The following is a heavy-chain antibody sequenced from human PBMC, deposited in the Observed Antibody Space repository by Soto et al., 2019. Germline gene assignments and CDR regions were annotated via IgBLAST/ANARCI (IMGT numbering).Heavy chain of an antibody. D-gene: IGHD6-19*01. CDR2: IYWDDDK. CDR1: GFSLSTSGVG. CDR3: ARVAVAGTLGYFEY. Sequence: QITLKESGPTLVKPTQTLTLTCTFSGFSLSTSGVGVGWIRQPPGNALEWLALIYWDDDKRCSPSLKSRLTTPTXTXKHQVVLALTNMDPVDTATYYCARVAVAGTLGYFEYWGQGTLVTVSS. J-gene: IGHJ4*02. V-gene: IGHV2-5*02.